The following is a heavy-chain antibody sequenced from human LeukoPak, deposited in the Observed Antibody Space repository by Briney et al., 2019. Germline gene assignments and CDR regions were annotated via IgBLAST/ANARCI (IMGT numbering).Heavy chain of an antibody. CDR3: ARERGSGDSYYYYYMDV. D-gene: IGHD3-10*01. CDR2: IIPILGTA. J-gene: IGHJ6*03. CDR1: GGTFSSYA. V-gene: IGHV1-69*11. Sequence: SVKVSCKASGGTFSSYAISWVRQAPGQGLEWMGRIIPILGTANYAQKFQGRVTITTDESTSTACMELSSLRSEDTAVYYCARERGSGDSYYYYYMDVWGKGTTVTVSS.